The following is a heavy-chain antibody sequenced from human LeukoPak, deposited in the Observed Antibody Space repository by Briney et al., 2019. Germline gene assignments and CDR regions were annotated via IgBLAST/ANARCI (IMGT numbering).Heavy chain of an antibody. J-gene: IGHJ5*02. V-gene: IGHV1-18*01. D-gene: IGHD2-2*01. CDR2: ISAYNGNT. CDR3: ARDSCSSTSCAYNWFDP. CDR1: GYTFTSYG. Sequence: EASVKVSCKASGYTFTSYGISWVRQAPGQGLEWMGWISAYNGNTNYAQKLQGRVTMTTDTSTSTAYMELRSLRSDDTAVYYCARDSCSSTSCAYNWFDPWGQGTLVTVSS.